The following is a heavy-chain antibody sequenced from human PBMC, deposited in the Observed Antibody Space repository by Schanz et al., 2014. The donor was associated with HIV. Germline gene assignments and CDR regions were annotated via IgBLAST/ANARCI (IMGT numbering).Heavy chain of an antibody. CDR1: GYTFSNYA. J-gene: IGHJ4*02. D-gene: IGHD1-26*01. CDR3: ARGRYSGSYYNY. CDR2: IIPIFGTS. V-gene: IGHV1-69*01. Sequence: QVQLVQSGAEVKKPGASVKVSCKASGYTFSNYAINWVRQAPGQGLEWMGGIIPIFGTSNYAQKFQGRVTITADESTSTAYMELSSLRSEDTAVYYCARGRYSGSYYNYWGQGTLVTVSS.